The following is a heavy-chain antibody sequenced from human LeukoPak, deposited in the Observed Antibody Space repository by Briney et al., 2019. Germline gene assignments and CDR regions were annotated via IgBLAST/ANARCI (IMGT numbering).Heavy chain of an antibody. CDR3: ARSADYGEATKYFDY. CDR1: GYTFTSYY. Sequence: ASVKVSCKASGYTFTSYYMHWVRQAPGQGLEWMGIINPSGGSTSYAQKFQGRVTMTRGTSTSTVYMELSSLRSEDTAVYYCARSADYGEATKYFDYWGQGTLVTVSS. J-gene: IGHJ4*02. D-gene: IGHD4-17*01. CDR2: INPSGGST. V-gene: IGHV1-46*01.